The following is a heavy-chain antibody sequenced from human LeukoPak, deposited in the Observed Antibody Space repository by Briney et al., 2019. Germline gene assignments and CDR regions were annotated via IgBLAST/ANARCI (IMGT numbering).Heavy chain of an antibody. CDR3: SRENGAFSPFGY. J-gene: IGHJ4*02. Sequence: SETLSLTCGVSGVSMTSTNWRRWVRPLPREGLEWIGVEYLEGVRNYNPFLTSRVTMPWDRAKNLLYLKLNSVTAADTAVYFCSRENGAFSPFGYWGQAILVTV. D-gene: IGHD2-8*01. CDR2: EYLEGVR. CDR1: GVSMTSTNW. V-gene: IGHV4-4*02.